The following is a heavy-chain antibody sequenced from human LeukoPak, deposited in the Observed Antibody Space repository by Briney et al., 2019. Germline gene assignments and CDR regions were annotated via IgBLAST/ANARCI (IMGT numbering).Heavy chain of an antibody. CDR2: IYHSGST. CDR3: ARDDYYGSGSWLRYYYMDV. V-gene: IGHV4-38-2*02. D-gene: IGHD3-10*01. J-gene: IGHJ6*03. CDR1: GYSISSGYY. Sequence: PETLSLTCAVSGYSISSGYYWGWIRQPPGKGLEWIGSIYHSGSTYYNPSLKSRVTISVDTSKNQFSLKLSSVTAADTAVYYCARDDYYGSGSWLRYYYMDVWGKGTTVTVSS.